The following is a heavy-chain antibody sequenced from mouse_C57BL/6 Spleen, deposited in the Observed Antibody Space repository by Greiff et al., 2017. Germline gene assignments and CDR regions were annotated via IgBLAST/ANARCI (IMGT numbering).Heavy chain of an antibody. J-gene: IGHJ4*01. CDR1: GFTFSSYA. D-gene: IGHD2-3*01. V-gene: IGHV5-9-1*02. CDR3: TRDRDDGYLYYAMDY. CDR2: ISSGGDYI. Sequence: EVQGVESGEGLVKPGGSLKLSCAASGFTFSSYAMSWVRQTPEKRLEWVAYISSGGDYIYYADTVKGRFTISRDNARNTLYLQMSSLKSEDTAMYYCTRDRDDGYLYYAMDYWGQGTSVTVSS.